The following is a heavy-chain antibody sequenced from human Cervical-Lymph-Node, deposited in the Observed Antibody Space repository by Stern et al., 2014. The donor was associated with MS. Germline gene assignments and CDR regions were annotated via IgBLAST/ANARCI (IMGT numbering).Heavy chain of an antibody. V-gene: IGHV4-59*01. CDR2: IYYSGST. Sequence: QVQLQESGPGLVKPSETLSLTCTVSGGSISSYYWSWIRQPPGKGLEWIGYIYYSGSTNYNPSLKSRVTISVDTSKNQFSLKLSSVTAADTAVYYCATLRYCSSTSCYGYWFDPWGQGTLVTVSS. D-gene: IGHD2-2*01. J-gene: IGHJ5*02. CDR3: ATLRYCSSTSCYGYWFDP. CDR1: GGSISSYY.